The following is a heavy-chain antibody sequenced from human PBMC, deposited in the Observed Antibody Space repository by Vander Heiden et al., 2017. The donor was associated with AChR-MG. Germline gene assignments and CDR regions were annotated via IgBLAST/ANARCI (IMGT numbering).Heavy chain of an antibody. D-gene: IGHD3-3*01. CDR1: GLTFGSYG. Sequence: QVQLVESGGGGVQPGRSLRPPCPAPGLTFGSYGMHWVRKAPGKGLEWVAVISYDGSNKYYADSVKGRFTISRDNSKNTLYLQMNSLRAEDTAVYYCAKVSTYYAYYFDYWGQGTLVTVSS. CDR3: AKVSTYYAYYFDY. CDR2: ISYDGSNK. V-gene: IGHV3-30*18. J-gene: IGHJ4*02.